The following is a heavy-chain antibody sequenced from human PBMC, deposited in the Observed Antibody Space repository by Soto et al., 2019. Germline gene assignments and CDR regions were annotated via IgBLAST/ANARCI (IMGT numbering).Heavy chain of an antibody. CDR2: INPSGGST. V-gene: IGHV1-46*01. CDR3: ARDASREAVAGTFYY. D-gene: IGHD6-19*01. CDR1: GYTFTSYY. Sequence: QVQLVQSGAEVKKPGASVKVSCKASGYTFTSYYMHWVRQAPGQGLEWMGIINPSGGSTSYAQKFQGRVTMTRDTSTSTVYMELSSLRSEDTAVYYCARDASREAVAGTFYYWGQGTLVTVSS. J-gene: IGHJ4*02.